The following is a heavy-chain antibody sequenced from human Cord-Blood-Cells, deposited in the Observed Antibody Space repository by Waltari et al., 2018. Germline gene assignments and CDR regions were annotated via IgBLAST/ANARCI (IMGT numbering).Heavy chain of an antibody. D-gene: IGHD3-22*01. CDR1: GGTFSSYA. J-gene: IGHJ6*03. Sequence: QVQLVQSGAEVKKPGSSVKVSCKASGGTFSSYAISWVRQAPGQGLEWMGGIIPIYGRAIYAQKFQGRGTNTTDECTSTAYMEVSSLRSEDTAVYYCARGIAYYYDSGGYLRDNSYYYYMDVWGKGTTVTVSS. CDR2: IIPIYGRA. V-gene: IGHV1-69*01. CDR3: ARGIAYYYDSGGYLRDNSYYYYMDV.